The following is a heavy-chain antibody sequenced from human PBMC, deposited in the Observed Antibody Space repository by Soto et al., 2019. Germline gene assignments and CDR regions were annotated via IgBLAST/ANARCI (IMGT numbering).Heavy chain of an antibody. V-gene: IGHV4-59*08. D-gene: IGHD1-26*01. CDR3: ARHGKWELLLLAFDY. CDR2: IYYSGST. CDR1: GGSISSYY. J-gene: IGHJ4*02. Sequence: QVQLQESGPGLVKPSETLSLTCTVSGGSISSYYWSWIRQPPGKGLEWIGYIYYSGSTNYNPSLKSRCTISVDTSKNQFSLKLSSVTAADTAVYYCARHGKWELLLLAFDYWGQGTLVTVSS.